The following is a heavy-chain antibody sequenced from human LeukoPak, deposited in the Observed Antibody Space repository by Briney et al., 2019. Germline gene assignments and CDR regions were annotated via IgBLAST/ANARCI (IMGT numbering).Heavy chain of an antibody. Sequence: GGSLRLSCAASGFTFSTYAMNSVRQAPGEGLEWVSYISSSSNTIYYADSVQGRFTISRDNANNSLYLQMNSRRAEDTAVYYCARDGYDFWSGYPTTVDFWGQGTVVTVSS. J-gene: IGHJ4*02. CDR2: ISSSSNTI. V-gene: IGHV3-48*01. CDR3: ARDGYDFWSGYPTTVDF. CDR1: GFTFSTYA. D-gene: IGHD3-3*01.